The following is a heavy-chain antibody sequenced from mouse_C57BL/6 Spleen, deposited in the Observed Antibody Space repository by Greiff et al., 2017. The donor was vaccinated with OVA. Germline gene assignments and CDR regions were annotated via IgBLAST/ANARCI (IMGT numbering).Heavy chain of an antibody. J-gene: IGHJ3*01. CDR1: GFTFSNYW. Sequence: EVHLVESGGGLVQPGGSMKLSCVASGFTFSNYWMNWVRQSPEKGLEWVAQIRLKSDNYATHYAESVKGRFTISRDDSKSSVYLQMNNLRAEDTGIYYCTSYYYGSWFAYWGQGTLVTVSA. CDR2: IRLKSDNYAT. CDR3: TSYYYGSWFAY. V-gene: IGHV6-3*01. D-gene: IGHD1-1*01.